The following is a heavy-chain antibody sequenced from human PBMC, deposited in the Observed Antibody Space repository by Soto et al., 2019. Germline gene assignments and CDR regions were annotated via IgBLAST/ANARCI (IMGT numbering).Heavy chain of an antibody. D-gene: IGHD3-9*01. V-gene: IGHV1-46*02. CDR2: INPSGGST. Sequence: QVQLVQSGGEVRKPGASVKLSCKASGYSFNDYYIHWVRQGPGQALEWIGRINPSGGSTTYAERFQDRLTLTRDKSTRTVYMELSSLSSADTANYYCARMTTLTGFERFQDWGQGTLVSVSS. CDR3: ARMTTLTGFERFQD. CDR1: GYSFNDYY. J-gene: IGHJ1*01.